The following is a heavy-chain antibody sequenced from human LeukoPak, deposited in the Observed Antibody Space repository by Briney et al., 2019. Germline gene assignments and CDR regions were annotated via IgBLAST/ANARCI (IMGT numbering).Heavy chain of an antibody. CDR3: GRGHCGSSKVAY. Sequence: SETLSLTCTVSGGSISSYYWSWIRQPPEKGLEWIGYIYYSGSTNYNPSLKSRVTISVDTSKNQFSLKLSSVTAADTAVYYCGRGHCGSSKVAYWGQGILVTVSS. D-gene: IGHD2-21*01. V-gene: IGHV4-59*01. J-gene: IGHJ4*02. CDR1: GGSISSYY. CDR2: IYYSGST.